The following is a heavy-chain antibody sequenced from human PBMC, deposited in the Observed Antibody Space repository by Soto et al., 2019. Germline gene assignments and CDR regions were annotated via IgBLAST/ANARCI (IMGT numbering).Heavy chain of an antibody. J-gene: IGHJ6*02. D-gene: IGHD1-1*01. Sequence: QITLKESGPTLVKPTQTLTLTCTFSGFSLTTGGVGVGWIRQPPGKALEWLALIYGSDDERYSPSLKSRLTITKDTSKQQVVLTVTNMDSVDAATYYCAHINIHDNSVPRYYYYYARDVLGQGTAVTVSS. CDR2: IYGSDDE. V-gene: IGHV2-5*01. CDR1: GFSLTTGGVG. CDR3: AHINIHDNSVPRYYYYYARDV.